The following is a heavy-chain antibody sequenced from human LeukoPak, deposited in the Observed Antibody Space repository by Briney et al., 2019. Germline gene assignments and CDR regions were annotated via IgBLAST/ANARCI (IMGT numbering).Heavy chain of an antibody. CDR1: GYTFTTYG. V-gene: IGHV1-18*01. D-gene: IGHD2-21*02. J-gene: IGHJ4*02. CDR2: INPYTGDT. Sequence: ASVKVSCKASGYTFTTYGISWVRQAPGQGLEWMGWINPYTGDTNYAQNVQGRVTVTTDTSTSTIYMELRGLRSDDTAVYYCAKAPQGDEYYFDYWGQGTPVTVSS. CDR3: AKAPQGDEYYFDY.